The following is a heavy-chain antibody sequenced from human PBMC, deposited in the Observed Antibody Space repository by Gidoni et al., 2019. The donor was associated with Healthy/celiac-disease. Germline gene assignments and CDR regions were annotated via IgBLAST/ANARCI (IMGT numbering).Heavy chain of an antibody. D-gene: IGHD4-4*01. V-gene: IGHV1-24*01. Sequence: QVQLVQSGAEVKKPGASVKVFCKVSGYTLTELSMHWVRQAPGKGLEWMGGFDPEDGETIYAQKFQGRVTMTEDTSTDTAYMELSSLRSEDTAVYYCTTVPFPLHSWRPGFDYWGQGTLVTVSS. CDR1: GYTLTELS. CDR3: TTVPFPLHSWRPGFDY. CDR2: FDPEDGET. J-gene: IGHJ4*02.